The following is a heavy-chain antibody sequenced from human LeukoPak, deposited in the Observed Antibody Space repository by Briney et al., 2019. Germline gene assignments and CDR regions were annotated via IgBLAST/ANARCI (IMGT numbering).Heavy chain of an antibody. CDR1: GFTFSSYW. CDR3: ARGYSSSWYDY. D-gene: IGHD6-13*01. J-gene: IGHJ4*02. V-gene: IGHV3-74*01. CDR2: INSDGSST. Sequence: GGSLRLPCAASGFTFSSYWMHWVRQAPGKGLVWVSRINSDGSSTSYADSVKGRFTISRDNAKNTLYLQMNSLRAEDTAVYYCARGYSSSWYDYWGQGTLVTVSS.